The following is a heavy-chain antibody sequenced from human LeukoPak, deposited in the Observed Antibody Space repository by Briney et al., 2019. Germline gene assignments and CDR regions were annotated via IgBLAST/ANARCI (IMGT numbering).Heavy chain of an antibody. D-gene: IGHD1-26*01. J-gene: IGHJ5*01. Sequence: GRSLRLSCAASGFTFSDYGIHWVRQAPGKGLEGVAVIWYDGTNKYYGDSVKGRFTISRDNSKNTLYLQMNSLRAEDTAVYYCAKDRGSYSTTADSWGQGTLVTVSS. V-gene: IGHV3-33*06. CDR1: GFTFSDYG. CDR3: AKDRGSYSTTADS. CDR2: IWYDGTNK.